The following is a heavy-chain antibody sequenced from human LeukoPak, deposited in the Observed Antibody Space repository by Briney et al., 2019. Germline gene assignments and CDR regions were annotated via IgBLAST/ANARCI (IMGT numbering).Heavy chain of an antibody. J-gene: IGHJ4*02. CDR1: GGSISSYY. V-gene: IGHV4-59*08. CDR2: IYYNGST. CDR3: ARVRDWLLN. Sequence: SETLSLTCTVSGGSISSYYWSWIRQPPGKGLEWIGYIYYNGSTYYNPSLKSRVTISVDTSKNQFSLKLSSVTAADTAVYYCARVRDWLLNWGQGTLVTVSS. D-gene: IGHD3/OR15-3a*01.